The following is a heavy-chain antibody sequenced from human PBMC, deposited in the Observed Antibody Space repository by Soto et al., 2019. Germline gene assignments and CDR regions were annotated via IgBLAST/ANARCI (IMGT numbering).Heavy chain of an antibody. D-gene: IGHD1-26*01. CDR3: TRESASGSYYMGKDD. CDR2: IIPVYGTA. Sequence: QVQLVQSGAEVRKPGSSVKVSCEASGGSFSGHGITWVRQAPGQGLEWMGGIIPVYGTAVYAQRFQGRVNIAAAESTNTAYMELRGVRADDTAVYYCTRESASGSYYMGKDDWGQGTLVTVSS. V-gene: IGHV1-69*01. CDR1: GGSFSGHG. J-gene: IGHJ4*02.